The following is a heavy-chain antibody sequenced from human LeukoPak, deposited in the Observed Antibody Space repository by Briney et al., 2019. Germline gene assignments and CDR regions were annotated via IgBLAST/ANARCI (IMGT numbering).Heavy chain of an antibody. CDR2: IYYSGTT. V-gene: IGHV4-39*01. D-gene: IGHD4-17*01. Sequence: SETLSLTCTVSGGSISSSSYYWGWIRQPPGKGLEWIGTIYYSGTTYYNPSLKSRVTISVDTSKNQFSLKLNSVTAADTAMYYCARVFDYGDYHYFDHWGQGTLVTVSS. CDR1: GGSISSSSYY. J-gene: IGHJ4*02. CDR3: ARVFDYGDYHYFDH.